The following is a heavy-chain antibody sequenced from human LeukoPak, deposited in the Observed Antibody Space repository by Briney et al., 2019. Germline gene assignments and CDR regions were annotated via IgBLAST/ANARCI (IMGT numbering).Heavy chain of an antibody. D-gene: IGHD3-3*01. CDR2: INPSGGST. V-gene: IGHV1-46*01. Sequence: ASVKVSCKASGYTFTSYYMHWVRQAPGQGLEWMGIINPSGGSTSYAQKFQGRVTMTRDTSTSTVYMELSSLRSEDTAVYYCARGTGAIFGVLPDALDIWGQGTMVTVSS. J-gene: IGHJ3*02. CDR3: ARGTGAIFGVLPDALDI. CDR1: GYTFTSYY.